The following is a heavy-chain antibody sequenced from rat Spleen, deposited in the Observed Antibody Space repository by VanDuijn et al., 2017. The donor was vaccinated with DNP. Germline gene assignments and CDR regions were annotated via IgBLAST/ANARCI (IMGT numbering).Heavy chain of an antibody. J-gene: IGHJ4*01. V-gene: IGHV5-20*01. CDR1: GFTFSNYD. Sequence: EVQLVESGGGLVQPGRSMKLSCAASGFTFSNYDMAWVRQAPTKGLEWVASIRYDGSSTYYRDSVKGRFTISRDNAKSTLYLQMDSLRSEDTATYYCTTLHVGYVMDAWGQGASVTVSS. CDR2: IRYDGSST. CDR3: TTLHVGYVMDA.